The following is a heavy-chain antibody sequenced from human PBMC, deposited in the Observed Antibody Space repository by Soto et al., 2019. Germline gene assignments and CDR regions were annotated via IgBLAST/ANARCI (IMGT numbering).Heavy chain of an antibody. V-gene: IGHV4-30-2*01. CDR2: IYHSGST. J-gene: IGHJ4*02. CDR3: ARAQYDSSGYCFDY. CDR1: VGSSSSCGYS. D-gene: IGHD3-22*01. Sequence: TLSLTCAVSVGSSSSCGYSWSWILQPPGKGLEWIGYIYHSGSTYYDPSLKSRVTISVDRSKNQFSLKLSSVTVADTAVYYCARAQYDSSGYCFDYWGQGTLVTVSS.